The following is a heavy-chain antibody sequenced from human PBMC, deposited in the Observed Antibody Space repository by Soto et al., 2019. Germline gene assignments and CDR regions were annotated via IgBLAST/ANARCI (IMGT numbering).Heavy chain of an antibody. D-gene: IGHD3-22*01. CDR1: GGSISSGDYY. V-gene: IGHV4-30-4*01. CDR3: AREQHPTYYYDSSGYYYDY. CDR2: IYYSGST. Sequence: SETLSLTCTASGGSISSGDYYWSWIRQPPGKGLEWIGYIYYSGSTYYNPSLKSRVTISVDTSKNQFSLKLSSVTAADTAVYYCAREQHPTYYYDSSGYYYDYWGQGTLVTVSS. J-gene: IGHJ4*02.